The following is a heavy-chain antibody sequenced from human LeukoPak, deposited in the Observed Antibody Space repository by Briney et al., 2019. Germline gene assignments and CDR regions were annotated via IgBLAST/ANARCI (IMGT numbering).Heavy chain of an antibody. J-gene: IGHJ4*02. CDR3: ASAYYYDSSVFDY. V-gene: IGHV3-53*01. CDR2: IYSGGST. CDR1: GFTVSSNY. D-gene: IGHD3-22*01. Sequence: GGSLRLSCAASGFTVSSNYMSWVRQAPGKGLEWVSVIYSGGSTYYADSVKGRFTISRDNSKNTLYLQMNSLRAEDTAVYYCASAYYYDSSVFDYWGQGTLVTVSS.